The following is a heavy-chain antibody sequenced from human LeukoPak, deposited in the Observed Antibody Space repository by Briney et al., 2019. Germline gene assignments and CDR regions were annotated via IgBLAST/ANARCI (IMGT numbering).Heavy chain of an antibody. J-gene: IGHJ6*03. V-gene: IGHV4-4*07. CDR1: GASISSYY. D-gene: IGHD2-15*01. Sequence: PSETLSLTCTVSGASISSYYWSWIRQPAGKGLEWIGRIYTSGSTNYNPSLKSRVTMSVDTSKNQFSLKLSSVTAADTAVYYCARDREMVPVAGYMDVWGKGTTVTISS. CDR3: ARDREMVPVAGYMDV. CDR2: IYTSGST.